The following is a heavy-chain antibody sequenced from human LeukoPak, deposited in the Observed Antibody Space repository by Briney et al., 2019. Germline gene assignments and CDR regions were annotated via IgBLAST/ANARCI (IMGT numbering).Heavy chain of an antibody. J-gene: IGHJ6*03. CDR2: IYTSGST. Sequence: SETLSLTCIVSGVSISNYYWSWIRQSPGKGLEWIGYIYTSGSTNYNPSLKSRVTISVDTSKNQFSLKLSSVTAADTAIYYCAKTEYYEDSSYYYKDVWGKGTTVTVSS. CDR3: AKTEYYEDSSYYYKDV. CDR1: GVSISNYY. V-gene: IGHV4-4*09. D-gene: IGHD3-22*01.